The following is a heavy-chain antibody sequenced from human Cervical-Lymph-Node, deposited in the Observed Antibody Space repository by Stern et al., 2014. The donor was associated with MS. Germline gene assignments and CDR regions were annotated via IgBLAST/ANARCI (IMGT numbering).Heavy chain of an antibody. CDR1: GFTFSDYY. V-gene: IGHV3-11*01. CDR2: ISYSGSDI. J-gene: IGHJ6*02. D-gene: IGHD2-2*01. Sequence: VQLVESGGGVVKPGGSLRLSCAASGFTFSDYYITWIRQAPGKGLEWVSYISYSGSDIYYADSVKGRFTISRDNAKNSLYLQMNSLRAEDTAVYYCAAGYCRSTSCHYGMDVWGQGTTVIVSS. CDR3: AAGYCRSTSCHYGMDV.